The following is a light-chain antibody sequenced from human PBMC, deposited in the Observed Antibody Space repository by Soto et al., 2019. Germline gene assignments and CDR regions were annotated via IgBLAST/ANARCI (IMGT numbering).Light chain of an antibody. Sequence: AIQMTQSPSSLSASVGDRVTITCRASQGIRNDLGWYQQKPGKAPKLLIYSASSLQSGVPSRFSGSGSGTDFTLTISSLQTEDFATYYCLQDYNYPRTFGQGTKVDIK. CDR2: SAS. J-gene: IGKJ1*01. V-gene: IGKV1-6*01. CDR1: QGIRND. CDR3: LQDYNYPRT.